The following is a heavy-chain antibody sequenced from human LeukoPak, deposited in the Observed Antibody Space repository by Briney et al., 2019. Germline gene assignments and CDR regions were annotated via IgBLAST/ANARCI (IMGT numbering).Heavy chain of an antibody. D-gene: IGHD2-2*01. CDR3: ARNIVVVPAAEPILNMDV. J-gene: IGHJ6*03. Sequence: GSSVKVSCKXSGGTFSSYAISWVRQAPGQGLEWMGRIIPIFGTANYSQKFQGRVTITADESTSTAYMELSSLRSEDTAVYYCARNIVVVPAAEPILNMDVWGKGTTVTVSS. V-gene: IGHV1-69*15. CDR1: GGTFSSYA. CDR2: IIPIFGTA.